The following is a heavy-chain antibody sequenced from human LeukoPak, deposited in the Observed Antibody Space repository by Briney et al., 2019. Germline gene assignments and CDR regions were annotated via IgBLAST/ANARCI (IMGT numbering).Heavy chain of an antibody. D-gene: IGHD5/OR15-5a*01. CDR1: GYRFINYW. V-gene: IGHV5-51*01. Sequence: GESLKISCKGSGYRFINYWIGWVRQLPGKGLEWMGIIDPDDSDTRYSPSFQGQVTISADKSISTAYLQWSSLKASDTAMYYCARRSFNSVLDHWGQGTLVTVSS. CDR2: IDPDDSDT. J-gene: IGHJ4*02. CDR3: ARRSFNSVLDH.